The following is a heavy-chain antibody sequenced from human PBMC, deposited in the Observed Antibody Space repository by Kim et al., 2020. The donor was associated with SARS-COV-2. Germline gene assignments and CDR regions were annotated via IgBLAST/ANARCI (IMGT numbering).Heavy chain of an antibody. CDR3: AKFRLLQYQLHRMLYFDL. J-gene: IGHJ2*01. V-gene: IGHV3-23*01. Sequence: GGSLRLSCAASGFTFSSYAMSWVRQAPGKGLEWVSAISGSGGSTYYADSVKGRFTISRDNSKNTLYLQMNSLRAEDTAVYYCAKFRLLQYQLHRMLYFDLWGRGTLVTVSS. CDR2: ISGSGGST. CDR1: GFTFSSYA. D-gene: IGHD2-2*01.